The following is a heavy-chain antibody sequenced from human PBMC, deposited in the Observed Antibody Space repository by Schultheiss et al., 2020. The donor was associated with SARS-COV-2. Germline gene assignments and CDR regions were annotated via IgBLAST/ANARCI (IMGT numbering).Heavy chain of an antibody. Sequence: SETLSLTCAVYGGSFSGYHWSWIRQPAGKGLEWIGRIYTSGSTNYNPSLKSRVTISVDTSKNQFSLKLSSVTAADTAVYYCARHRYSGSYLPDYWGQGTLVTVSS. V-gene: IGHV4-59*10. D-gene: IGHD1-26*01. CDR1: GGSFSGYH. CDR2: IYTSGST. J-gene: IGHJ4*02. CDR3: ARHRYSGSYLPDY.